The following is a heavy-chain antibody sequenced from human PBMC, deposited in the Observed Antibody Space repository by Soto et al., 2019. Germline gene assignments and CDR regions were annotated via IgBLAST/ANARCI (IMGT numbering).Heavy chain of an antibody. V-gene: IGHV1-69*01. CDR1: GGTFSSYA. CDR3: ARVKYYYGSGCYYGPNWFDP. CDR2: IIPIFGTA. Sequence: QVQLVQSGAEVKKPGSSVKVSCKASGGTFSSYAISWVRQAPGQGLEWMGGIIPIFGTANYAQKFQGRVTITADESTSTAYMELSSLRSEDTAVYYCARVKYYYGSGCYYGPNWFDPWGQGTLVTVSS. J-gene: IGHJ5*02. D-gene: IGHD3-10*01.